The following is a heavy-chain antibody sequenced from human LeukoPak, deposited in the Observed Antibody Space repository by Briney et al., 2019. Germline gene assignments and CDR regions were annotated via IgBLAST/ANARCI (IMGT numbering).Heavy chain of an antibody. Sequence: GASVKISCKASGYTFTGYYMHWVRQAPGQGLEWMGWINPNSGGTNYAQKFQGRVTMTRDTSISTAYMELSRLRSDDTAVYYCARDTNMITFGGVIVPPYYYYYYMDVWGKGTTVTVSS. CDR2: INPNSGGT. D-gene: IGHD3-16*02. CDR1: GYTFTGYY. J-gene: IGHJ6*03. V-gene: IGHV1-2*02. CDR3: ARDTNMITFGGVIVPPYYYYYYMDV.